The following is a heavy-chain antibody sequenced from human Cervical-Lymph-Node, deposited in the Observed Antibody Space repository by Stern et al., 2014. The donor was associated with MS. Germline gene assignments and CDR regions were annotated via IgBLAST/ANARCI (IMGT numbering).Heavy chain of an antibody. V-gene: IGHV1-69*06. Sequence: VQLLEFGADLKKPGSSVKVSCQAPGGTFTRHAITWVRQAPGQGLEWMGGGTLIFGTAIYASKFQGRITITADISTTTAYLELSSLKSEDTAVYYCARTHYSGENIHHRDYWGQGTLVTVSS. CDR2: GTLIFGTA. CDR1: GGTFTRHA. CDR3: ARTHYSGENIHHRDY. D-gene: IGHD4/OR15-4a*01. J-gene: IGHJ4*02.